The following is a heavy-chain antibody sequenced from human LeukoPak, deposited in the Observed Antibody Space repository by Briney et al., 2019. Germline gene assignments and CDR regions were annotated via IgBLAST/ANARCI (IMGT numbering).Heavy chain of an antibody. V-gene: IGHV3-53*01. D-gene: IGHD2-21*01. CDR3: ARVSFRYYFDY. J-gene: IGHJ4*02. CDR2: IYSGGST. CDR1: GFTVSSNY. Sequence: GGSLRLSCAASGFTVSSNYMSRVRQAPGKGLEWVSVIYSGGSTYYADSVKGRFTISRDNSKNTLCLQMNSLRVEDTAVYYCARVSFRYYFDYWGQGTLVTVSS.